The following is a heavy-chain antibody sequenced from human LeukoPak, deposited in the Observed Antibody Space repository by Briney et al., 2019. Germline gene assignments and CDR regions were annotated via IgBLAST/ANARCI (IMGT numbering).Heavy chain of an antibody. CDR2: ISSSGSTI. Sequence: GGSLRLSCAASGFTFSSHWMNWVRQAPGKGLEWVSYISSSGSTIYYADSVKGRFTISRDNAKNSLYLQMNSLRAEDTAVYYCARVGSSSYSYYYYGMDVWGQGATVTVSS. D-gene: IGHD6-13*01. V-gene: IGHV3-48*04. J-gene: IGHJ6*02. CDR1: GFTFSSHW. CDR3: ARVGSSSYSYYYYGMDV.